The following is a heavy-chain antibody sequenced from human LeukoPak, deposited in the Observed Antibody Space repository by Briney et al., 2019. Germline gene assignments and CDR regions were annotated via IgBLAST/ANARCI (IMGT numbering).Heavy chain of an antibody. D-gene: IGHD2-8*01. CDR2: TYSSGST. J-gene: IGHJ3*02. CDR1: GGSISNYY. V-gene: IGHV4-4*07. CDR3: ARTSPKNGAFDM. Sequence: SETLSLTCTVSGGSISNYYWIWIRQPAGKGLKWIGRTYSSGSTNYNPSLNRRVTMSVDTSKNQFSLKLSSVTAADTAVYYCARTSPKNGAFDMWGQGTVVTVSS.